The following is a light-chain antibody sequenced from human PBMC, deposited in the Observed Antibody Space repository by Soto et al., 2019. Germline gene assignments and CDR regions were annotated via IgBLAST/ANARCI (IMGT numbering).Light chain of an antibody. Sequence: QSALTQPDSVSGSPGQSITISCTGTSSDVGGYNYVSWYQQHPGKAPKLMIYEVSNRPSGVSNRFSGAKSGNTASLTISGLQAEDEADYYSSSYTSSSTVVFGGGTKVTVL. J-gene: IGLJ2*01. CDR2: EVS. CDR3: SSYTSSSTVV. CDR1: SSDVGGYNY. V-gene: IGLV2-14*01.